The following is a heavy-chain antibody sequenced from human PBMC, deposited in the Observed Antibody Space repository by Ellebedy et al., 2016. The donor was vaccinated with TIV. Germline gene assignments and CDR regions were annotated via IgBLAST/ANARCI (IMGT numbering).Heavy chain of an antibody. CDR1: GGSISSYY. Sequence: SETLSLXXTVSGGSISSYYWSWIRQPPGKGLEWIGYIYYSGSTNYNPSLKSRVTISVDTSKNQFSLKLSSVTAADTAVYYCAREESYYLDYWGQGTLVTVSS. CDR2: IYYSGST. CDR3: AREESYYLDY. V-gene: IGHV4-59*12. J-gene: IGHJ4*02. D-gene: IGHD1-26*01.